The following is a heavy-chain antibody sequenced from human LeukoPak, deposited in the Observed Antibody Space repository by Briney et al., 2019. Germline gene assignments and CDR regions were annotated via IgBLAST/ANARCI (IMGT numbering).Heavy chain of an antibody. V-gene: IGHV1-18*01. CDR2: ISAYNGNT. CDR1: GYTFTSYG. Sequence: GASVKVSCKASGYTFTSYGISWVRQAPGQGLEGMGWISAYNGNTNYAQKLQGRVTMTIDTSTSTAYMELRSLRSDDTAVYYCARDGFDFWSGYYRYFDYWGQGTLVTVSS. D-gene: IGHD3-3*01. CDR3: ARDGFDFWSGYYRYFDY. J-gene: IGHJ4*02.